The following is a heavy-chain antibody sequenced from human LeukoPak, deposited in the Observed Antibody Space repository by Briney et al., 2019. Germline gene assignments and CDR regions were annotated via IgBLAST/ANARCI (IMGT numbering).Heavy chain of an antibody. CDR1: GYSISSGYY. Sequence: SETLSLTCTVSGYSISSGYYWGWIRQPPGKGLEWIGSINHSGSTYYNPSLKSRVTISVDTSKNQFSLKLSSVTAADTAVYYCAESTVTAGVVDYWGQGTLVTVSS. CDR2: INHSGST. D-gene: IGHD4-17*01. CDR3: AESTVTAGVVDY. V-gene: IGHV4-38-2*02. J-gene: IGHJ4*02.